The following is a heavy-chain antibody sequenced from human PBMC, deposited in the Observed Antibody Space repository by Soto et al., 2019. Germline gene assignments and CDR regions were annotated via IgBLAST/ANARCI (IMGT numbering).Heavy chain of an antibody. CDR1: RFTFRNYG. Sequence: GGSLRLSCAASRFTFRNYGMSWVRQGPGKGLEWVSGISPTGEQRFYVDSVKGRFFISRDHSQNTLSLEMSNLRADDTAVYYCAKRYGSGSYRDFNSYYGMDIWGQGTSVTVSS. V-gene: IGHV3-23*01. CDR2: ISPTGEQR. CDR3: AKRYGSGSYRDFNSYYGMDI. D-gene: IGHD3-10*01. J-gene: IGHJ6*02.